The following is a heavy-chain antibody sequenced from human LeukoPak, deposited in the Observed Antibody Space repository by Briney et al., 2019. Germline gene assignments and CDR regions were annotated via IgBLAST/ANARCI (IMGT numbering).Heavy chain of an antibody. CDR3: ARAPLMLASDAFDI. CDR1: GGSFSGCY. CDR2: INHSGST. V-gene: IGHV4-34*01. D-gene: IGHD2-8*01. J-gene: IGHJ3*02. Sequence: SETLSLTCAVYGGSFSGCYWSWIRQPPGKGLEWIGEINHSGSTNYNPSLKSRVTISVDTSKNQFSLKLSSVTAADTAVYYCARAPLMLASDAFDIWGQGTMVTVSS.